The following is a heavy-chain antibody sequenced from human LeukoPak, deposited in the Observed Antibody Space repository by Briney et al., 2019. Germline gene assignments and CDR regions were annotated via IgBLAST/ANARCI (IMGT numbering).Heavy chain of an antibody. CDR3: ARDNYAGANWFDP. CDR1: GYIFNTYY. V-gene: IGHV1-69*05. CDR2: IIPIFGTA. D-gene: IGHD1-7*01. Sequence: SVKVSCKASGYIFNTYYITWVRQAPGQGLEWMGGIIPIFGTANYAQKFQGRVTITTDESTSTAYMELSSLRSEDTAVYYCARDNYAGANWFDPWGQGTLVTVSS. J-gene: IGHJ5*02.